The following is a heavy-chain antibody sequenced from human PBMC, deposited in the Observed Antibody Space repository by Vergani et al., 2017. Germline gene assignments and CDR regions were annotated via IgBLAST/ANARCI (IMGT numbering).Heavy chain of an antibody. Sequence: QVQLVQSGAEVKKPGASVKVSCKASGYTFTSYYMHWVRQAPGQGLEWMGIINPSGGSTSYAQKFQGRVTMTRDTSTSTVYVELSSLRSEDTAVYYCASPYYGSGSYYNVYGMDVWGQGTTVTVSS. V-gene: IGHV1-46*03. J-gene: IGHJ6*02. CDR2: INPSGGST. CDR1: GYTFTSYY. D-gene: IGHD3-10*01. CDR3: ASPYYGSGSYYNVYGMDV.